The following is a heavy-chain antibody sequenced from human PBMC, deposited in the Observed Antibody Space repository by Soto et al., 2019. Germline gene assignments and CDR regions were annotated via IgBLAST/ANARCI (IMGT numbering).Heavy chain of an antibody. D-gene: IGHD3-16*01. J-gene: IGHJ4*02. Sequence: QITLKESGPTLVKPTQTLTLTCTVSGFSVSARGVGVGWIRQPPGKALEWLGIIYWNDDKRYSPSLKSRLIITKDTSKNQVVLTMTNMDPVDTATYYCAHSPWGAAPDYWGQGTLVTVSS. CDR1: GFSVSARGVG. V-gene: IGHV2-5*01. CDR2: IYWNDDK. CDR3: AHSPWGAAPDY.